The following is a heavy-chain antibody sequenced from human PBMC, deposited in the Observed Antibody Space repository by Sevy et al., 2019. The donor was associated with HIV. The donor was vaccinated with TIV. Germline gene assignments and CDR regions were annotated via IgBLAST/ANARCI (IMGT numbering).Heavy chain of an antibody. CDR3: TTGGGSITVAGTPFDH. V-gene: IGHV3-15*01. CDR2: VKSEVDGGTR. CDR1: GFNFNNTW. Sequence: GGSLRLSCATSGFNFNNTWMSWVRQAPGKGLEWVGRVKSEVDGGTRDYAAPVRGRFTMSRDDSRSTLYLQMDTLTSEDTAVYYCTTGGGSITVAGTPFDHWGQGTQVTVSS. J-gene: IGHJ4*02. D-gene: IGHD6-19*01.